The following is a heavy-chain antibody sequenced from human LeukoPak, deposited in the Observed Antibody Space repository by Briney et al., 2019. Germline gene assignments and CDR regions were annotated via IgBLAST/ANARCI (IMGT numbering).Heavy chain of an antibody. CDR2: IYYSGST. CDR3: ARQQWLLTFFDY. D-gene: IGHD6-19*01. V-gene: IGHV4-59*01. Sequence: SETLSLTCTVSGGSISSYYWSWIRQPPGKGLEWIGYIYYSGSTNYNPSLKSRVTISVDTSKNQFSLKLSSVTAADTAVYYCARQQWLLTFFDYWGQGTLVTVSS. J-gene: IGHJ4*02. CDR1: GGSISSYY.